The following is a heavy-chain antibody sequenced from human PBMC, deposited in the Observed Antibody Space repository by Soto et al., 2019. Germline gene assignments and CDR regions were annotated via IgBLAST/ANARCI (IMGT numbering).Heavy chain of an antibody. CDR3: ARHVLRYFDWLSAGYYYGMDV. CDR2: IYYSGST. D-gene: IGHD3-9*01. V-gene: IGHV4-59*08. J-gene: IGHJ6*02. CDR1: GGSISSYY. Sequence: SETLSLTCTVSGGSISSYYWSWIRQPPGKGLEWIGYIYYSGSTNYNPSLKSRVTISVDTSKNQFSLKLSSVTAADTAVYYCARHVLRYFDWLSAGYYYGMDVWGQGTTVTAP.